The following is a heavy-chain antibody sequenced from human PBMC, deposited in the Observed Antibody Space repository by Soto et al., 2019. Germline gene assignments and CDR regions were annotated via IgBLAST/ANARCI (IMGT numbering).Heavy chain of an antibody. CDR3: AKEGHFGDYGDY. D-gene: IGHD4-17*01. V-gene: IGHV3-30*18. CDR2: ISYDGSNK. Sequence: QVQLVESGGGVVQPGRSLRLSCAASGFTFSSYGMHWVRQAPGKGLEWVAVISYDGSNKYYADSVKGRFTISRDNSKNRLYLQMNSMRAEDTAVYYCAKEGHFGDYGDYWGQGTLVTVSS. CDR1: GFTFSSYG. J-gene: IGHJ4*02.